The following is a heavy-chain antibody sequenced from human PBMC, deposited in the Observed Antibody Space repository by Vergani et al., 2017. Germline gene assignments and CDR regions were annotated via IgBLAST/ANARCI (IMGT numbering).Heavy chain of an antibody. CDR1: GFTFSSYA. CDR3: VKVLIPTVTTTFDY. J-gene: IGHJ4*02. V-gene: IGHV3-64D*06. Sequence: EVQLVESGGGLVQPGGSLRLSCSASGFTFSSYAMHWVRQAPGKGLEYVSAISSNGGSTYYADSVKGRFTISRDNSKNTLYLQMSSLRSEDTAVYYCVKVLIPTVTTTFDYWGQGTLVTVSS. CDR2: ISSNGGST. D-gene: IGHD4-17*01.